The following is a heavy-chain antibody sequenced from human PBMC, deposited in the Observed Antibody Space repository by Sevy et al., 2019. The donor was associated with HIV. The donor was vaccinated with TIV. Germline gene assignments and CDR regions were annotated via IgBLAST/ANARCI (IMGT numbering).Heavy chain of an antibody. CDR1: GYSLTGYY. Sequence: ASVKVSCKASGYSLTGYYIHWMRQAPGQGLEWMGWINPNNGGTNYAQRFQGRVTMTRDTSISTVSMELTSLRSDDTAVYFCASDFSASGPFFIGNCFDPWGQGTLVTVSS. D-gene: IGHD6-13*01. CDR2: INPNNGGT. J-gene: IGHJ5*02. V-gene: IGHV1-2*02. CDR3: ASDFSASGPFFIGNCFDP.